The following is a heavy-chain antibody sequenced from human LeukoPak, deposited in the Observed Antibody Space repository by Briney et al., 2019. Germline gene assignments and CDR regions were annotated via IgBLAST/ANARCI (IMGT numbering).Heavy chain of an antibody. CDR1: GFPFTIYA. Sequence: GGSLRLSCAASGFPFTIYAMSWVRQAPGKGLEWVSSIGGSSTYYADFVKGRFTISRDASKNTMDLQMNSLRAEDTAIYYCAKYRGFGDSYDSWGQGTLVTVSS. CDR3: AKYRGFGDSYDS. J-gene: IGHJ4*02. CDR2: IGGSST. D-gene: IGHD3-10*01. V-gene: IGHV3-23*01.